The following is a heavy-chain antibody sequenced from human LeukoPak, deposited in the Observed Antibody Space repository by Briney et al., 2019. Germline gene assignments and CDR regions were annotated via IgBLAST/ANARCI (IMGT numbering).Heavy chain of an antibody. D-gene: IGHD3-10*01. Sequence: PSETLSLTCAVYGGSFSGYYWSWIRQPPGKGLEWIGEINHSGSTNYNPSLKSRVTISVDTPTNHFSLKLSSVTAADTAVYYCARSYPTVRGFYYYYYYYMDVWGKGTTVTVSS. CDR3: ARSYPTVRGFYYYYYYYMDV. CDR2: INHSGST. CDR1: GGSFSGYY. J-gene: IGHJ6*03. V-gene: IGHV4-34*01.